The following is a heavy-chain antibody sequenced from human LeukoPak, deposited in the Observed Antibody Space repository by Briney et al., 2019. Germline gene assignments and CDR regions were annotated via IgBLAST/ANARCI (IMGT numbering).Heavy chain of an antibody. CDR2: IYHSGST. CDR1: GGSISSSNW. J-gene: IGHJ6*03. V-gene: IGHV4-4*02. Sequence: SETLSLTCAVSGGSISSSNWWNWVRQPPGKGLEWIGQIYHSGSTNYNPSLKTRVTISVDKSKSQFSLKLSSVTAADTAVYYCARRGSYYYYYYMDVWGKGTTVTVSS. D-gene: IGHD1-1*01. CDR3: ARRGSYYYYYYMDV.